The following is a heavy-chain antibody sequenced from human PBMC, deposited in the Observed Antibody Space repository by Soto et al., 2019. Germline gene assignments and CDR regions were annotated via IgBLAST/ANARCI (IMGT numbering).Heavy chain of an antibody. Sequence: GGSLRLSCAASGFTFSSYGMHWVRQAPGKGLEWVAVIWYDGSNKYYADSVKGRFTISRDNSKNTLYLQMNSLRAEDTAVYYCARVGSYYDSSGYYLAPFDYWGRGTLVTVSS. J-gene: IGHJ4*02. CDR2: IWYDGSNK. V-gene: IGHV3-33*01. D-gene: IGHD3-22*01. CDR1: GFTFSSYG. CDR3: ARVGSYYDSSGYYLAPFDY.